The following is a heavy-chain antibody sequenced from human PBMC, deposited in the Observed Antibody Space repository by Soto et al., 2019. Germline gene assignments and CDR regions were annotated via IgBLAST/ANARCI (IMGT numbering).Heavy chain of an antibody. CDR2: ISSSSSYI. CDR3: ARGGGGWSRMDV. D-gene: IGHD6-19*01. Sequence: EVQLVESGGGLVKPGGSLRLSCAASGFTFSSYSMNWVRQAPGKGLEWVSSISSSSSYIYYADSVKGRFTISRDNAKNSLYLQMNSLRAEDTAVYYCARGGGGWSRMDVWGQGTTVTVSS. CDR1: GFTFSSYS. V-gene: IGHV3-21*01. J-gene: IGHJ6*02.